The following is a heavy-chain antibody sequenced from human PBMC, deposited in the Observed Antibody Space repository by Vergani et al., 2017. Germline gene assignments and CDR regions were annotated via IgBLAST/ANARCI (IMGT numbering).Heavy chain of an antibody. D-gene: IGHD3-16*01. Sequence: QVQLVESGGGVVQRGGSLRLPCATSGFTLSNYDMQWILQGPGKGLEFVAFIQFDGSNQYYADSVKGRFTLSRDFSKNTLYLQMNSLRTDDTATYYCAKHFRGWGIDYWGQGTQVIVSS. V-gene: IGHV3-30*02. CDR1: GFTLSNYD. CDR3: AKHFRGWGIDY. CDR2: IQFDGSNQ. J-gene: IGHJ4*02.